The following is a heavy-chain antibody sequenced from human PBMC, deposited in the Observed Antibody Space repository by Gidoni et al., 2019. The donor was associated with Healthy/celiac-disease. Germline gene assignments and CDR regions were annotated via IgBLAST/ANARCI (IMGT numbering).Heavy chain of an antibody. J-gene: IGHJ5*02. CDR1: GGSFSGYY. CDR3: ARGFQKGDVFPRRAVAGPYNWFDP. V-gene: IGHV4-34*01. CDR2: LNHSGST. Sequence: QVQLQQWGAGLLKPSETLSLTCAVSGGSFSGYYWSWIRQPPGKGLEWIGELNHSGSTNYNPSLKSRVPISVDTSKPQFSLKLSSVTAAATALYYCARGFQKGDVFPRRAVAGPYNWFDPWGQGTLVTVSS. D-gene: IGHD6-19*01.